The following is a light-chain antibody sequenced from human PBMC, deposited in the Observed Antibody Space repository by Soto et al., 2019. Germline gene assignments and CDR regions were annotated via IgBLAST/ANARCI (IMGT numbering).Light chain of an antibody. V-gene: IGLV2-14*01. J-gene: IGLJ1*01. CDR2: EVS. Sequence: QSVLTQPASVSGSPGQSITISCTGTSSDVGGYNYVCWYQHYPGKAPKLIISEVSNRPSGVSDRFSGSKSGNTASLTISGLQPEDEADYYCTSFTSSTTYVFGTGTKVTV. CDR3: TSFTSSTTYV. CDR1: SSDVGGYNY.